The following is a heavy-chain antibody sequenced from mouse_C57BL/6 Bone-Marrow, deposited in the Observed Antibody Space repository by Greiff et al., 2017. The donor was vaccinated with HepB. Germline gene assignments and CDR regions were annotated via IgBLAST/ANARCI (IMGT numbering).Heavy chain of an antibody. J-gene: IGHJ4*01. D-gene: IGHD1-1*01. CDR2: ISDGGSYT. CDR1: GFTFSSYA. Sequence: EVQVVESGGGLVKPGGSLKLSCAASGFTFSSYAMSWVRQTPEKRLEWVATISDGGSYTYYPDNVKGRFTISRDNAKNNLYLQMSHLKSEDTAMYYCARDITTVVAVYYAMDYWGQGTSVTVSS. CDR3: ARDITTVVAVYYAMDY. V-gene: IGHV5-4*01.